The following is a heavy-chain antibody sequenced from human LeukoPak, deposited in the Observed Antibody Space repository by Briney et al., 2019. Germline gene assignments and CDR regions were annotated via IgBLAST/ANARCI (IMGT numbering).Heavy chain of an antibody. J-gene: IGHJ4*02. CDR3: AKDQTGSEEYYFDY. V-gene: IGHV3-30*02. CDR2: IRHGGHNE. CDR1: GFTFSSYG. D-gene: IGHD6-25*01. Sequence: GGSLRLSCAASGFTFSSYGMHWVRQAPGKGLQWVAFIRHGGHNEEYANSVKGRFTISRDNSKNTLYLQMNNLGGEYTAVYYGAKDQTGSEEYYFDYWGEGARVSVSS.